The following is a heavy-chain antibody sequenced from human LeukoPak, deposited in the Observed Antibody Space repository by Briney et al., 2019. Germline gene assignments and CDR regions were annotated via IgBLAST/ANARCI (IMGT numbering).Heavy chain of an antibody. Sequence: GGSLRLSCAASGFSFGSFAMGWVRQAPGKGLEWVSGIIGSGGTTFYADSVKGRFTISRDNSKNTLYLQMNSLRVEDTAVYFCAKRGVVIRVILVGFHKEAYYFDSWGQGALVTVSS. CDR3: AKRGVVIRVILVGFHKEAYYFDS. CDR2: IIGSGGTT. CDR1: GFSFGSFA. J-gene: IGHJ4*02. D-gene: IGHD3-22*01. V-gene: IGHV3-23*01.